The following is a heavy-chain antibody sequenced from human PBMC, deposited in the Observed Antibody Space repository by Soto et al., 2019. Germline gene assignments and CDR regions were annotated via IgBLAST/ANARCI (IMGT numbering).Heavy chain of an antibody. V-gene: IGHV3-30-3*01. Sequence: QVQLVESGGGVVQPGRSLRLSCAASGFTXSSFAMHWVRQAPGKGLEWVTLISNDGSNEHYADSVRGRFTISRDNSKHMLYLQMSSLRAEDTAVYYCARAAPGMDVWGQGTTVTVSS. CDR3: ARAAPGMDV. CDR2: ISNDGSNE. CDR1: GFTXSSFA. J-gene: IGHJ6*02.